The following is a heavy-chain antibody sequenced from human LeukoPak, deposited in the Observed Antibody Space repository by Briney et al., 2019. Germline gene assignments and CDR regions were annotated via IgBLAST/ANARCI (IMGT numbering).Heavy chain of an antibody. V-gene: IGHV4-34*01. CDR1: GGSFSGYY. CDR3: ARERNTMVRGVIKKWFDP. J-gene: IGHJ5*02. D-gene: IGHD3-10*01. CDR2: INHSGST. Sequence: PSETLSLTCAVYGGSFSGYYWIWIRQPPGKGLEWIGEINHSGSTYYNPSLKSRVTISVDTSKNQFSLKLSSVTAADTAVYYCARERNTMVRGVIKKWFDPWGQGTLVTVSS.